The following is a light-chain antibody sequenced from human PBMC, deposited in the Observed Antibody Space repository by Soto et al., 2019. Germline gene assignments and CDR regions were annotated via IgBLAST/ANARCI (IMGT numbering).Light chain of an antibody. CDR2: EGS. V-gene: IGLV2-23*01. CDR3: CSYAASSSYV. CDR1: SSDVGSYNL. Sequence: QSALTQPASVSGSPGQSITISCTGTSSDVGSYNLVSWYQQHPGKAPKLMIYEGSNRHSGVSNRFSGSKSGNTASLTISGLQAEDEADYYCCSYAASSSYVFGTGTKLTVL. J-gene: IGLJ1*01.